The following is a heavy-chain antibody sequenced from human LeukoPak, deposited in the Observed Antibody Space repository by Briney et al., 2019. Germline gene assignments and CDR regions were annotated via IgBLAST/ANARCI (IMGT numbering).Heavy chain of an antibody. CDR3: AARGSGWPDAFDI. Sequence: SETLSLTCAVYGGSFSGYYWSWIRQPPGKGLEWIGEINHSGSTNYNPSLKSRVTISVDTSMNQFSLKLSSVTAADTAVYYCAARGSGWPDAFDIWGQGTMVTVSS. V-gene: IGHV4-34*01. D-gene: IGHD6-19*01. J-gene: IGHJ3*02. CDR2: INHSGST. CDR1: GGSFSGYY.